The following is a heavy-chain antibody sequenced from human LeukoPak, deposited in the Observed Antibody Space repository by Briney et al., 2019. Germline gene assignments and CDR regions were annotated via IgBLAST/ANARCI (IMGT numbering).Heavy chain of an antibody. CDR3: TRDSGTYNWFDP. J-gene: IGHJ5*02. CDR1: GFTFSGSA. Sequence: GGSLRLSCAASGFTFSGSAIHWVRQSSGKGLEWVGQIDKKDKGYATATAYAASVKGRFTISRADSINKACLQMKSLKTEDTDLYYCTRDSGTYNWFDPWGQGTLVTVSS. CDR2: IDKKDKGYATAT. V-gene: IGHV3-73*01. D-gene: IGHD1-26*01.